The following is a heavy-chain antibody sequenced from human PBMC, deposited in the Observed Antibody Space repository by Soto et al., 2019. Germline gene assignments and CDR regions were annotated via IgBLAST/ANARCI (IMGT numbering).Heavy chain of an antibody. CDR2: IYYSGST. CDR3: ARRYGVYFGY. J-gene: IGHJ4*02. Sequence: SETLSLTCTVSGGSISSSYWSWIRQPPGKGLEWIGYIYYSGSTNYNPSLKSRVTISVDTSKNQFSLQLSSVTAADTAVYYCARRYGVYFGYWGQGTLVTVSS. CDR1: GGSISSSY. V-gene: IGHV4-59*08. D-gene: IGHD4-17*01.